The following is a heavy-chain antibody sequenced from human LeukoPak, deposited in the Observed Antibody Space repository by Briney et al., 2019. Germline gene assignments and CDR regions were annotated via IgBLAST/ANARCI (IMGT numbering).Heavy chain of an antibody. V-gene: IGHV4-59*08. CDR2: IYDSGTT. J-gene: IGHJ5*02. CDR1: RASLNVAN. CDR3: ARHFNGPHPGGKSRLKWFDR. Sequence: SETLSLTSTDSRASLNVANWGCGRQPPGKGLEWIGCIYDSGTTYYNPSLKSRVTISMDTSKNQLSLQLSSVTGADTAVFYCARHFNGPHPGGKSRLKWFDRWGRGTLATVSS. D-gene: IGHD2-21*02.